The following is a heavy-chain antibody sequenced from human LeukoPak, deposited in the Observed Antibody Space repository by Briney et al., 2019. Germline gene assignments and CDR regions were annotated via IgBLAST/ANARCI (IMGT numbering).Heavy chain of an antibody. J-gene: IGHJ4*02. V-gene: IGHV5-51*01. CDR1: GYSFTSYW. CDR3: ARLLPTDDYGDYAYYFDY. CDR2: IYPGDSDT. D-gene: IGHD4-17*01. Sequence: GESLKISCKGSGYSFTSYWIGWVRQMPGKGLEWMGIIYPGDSDTRYSPSFQGQVTISADKSISTAYLQWSSLKASDTAMYYCARLLPTDDYGDYAYYFDYWGQGTLVPVSS.